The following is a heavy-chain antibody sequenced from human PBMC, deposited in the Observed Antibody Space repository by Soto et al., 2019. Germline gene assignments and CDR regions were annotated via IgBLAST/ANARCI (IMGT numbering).Heavy chain of an antibody. CDR3: ARDRVPKSSGFFPFDY. V-gene: IGHV1-18*01. Sequence: QIQLVQSGAEVKKPGASVKVSCKASGYTFNIYGINWVRQAPGQGLEWMGWISAFNGKPNYAQNVQGRVTMTTDTSTRTAYVKLRRLRSDDTAVYYCARDRVPKSSGFFPFDYWGHGTLVTVSS. J-gene: IGHJ4*01. D-gene: IGHD3-22*01. CDR1: GYTFNIYG. CDR2: ISAFNGKP.